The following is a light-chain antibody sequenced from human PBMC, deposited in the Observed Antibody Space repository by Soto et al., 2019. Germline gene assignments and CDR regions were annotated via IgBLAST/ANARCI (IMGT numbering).Light chain of an antibody. J-gene: IGKJ1*01. CDR3: QQRSNWPRT. Sequence: EIMLTQSPATVSLSPGERDTLSCRASQSVSRFLAWYQQKPGQAPRLLIFDASNRATGTPARFSGSGSGTDFTLTIGSLQPEDFAVYYCQQRSNWPRTFGQGTKVDIK. CDR1: QSVSRF. CDR2: DAS. V-gene: IGKV3-11*01.